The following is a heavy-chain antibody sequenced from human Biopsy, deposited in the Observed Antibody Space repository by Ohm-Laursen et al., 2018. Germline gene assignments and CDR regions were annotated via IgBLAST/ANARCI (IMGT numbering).Heavy chain of an antibody. J-gene: IGHJ1*01. CDR2: NIPILGTG. Sequence: SSVKVSCKSPVGTFTNYGVNWVRQAPGQGLEWLGGNIPILGTGNYAQKFQDRVTIAADTSTSTATLELRSLRSDDTAVYYCATKLSGYFHHWGQGTLVIVSS. CDR3: ATKLSGYFHH. CDR1: VGTFTNYG. D-gene: IGHD2-15*01. V-gene: IGHV1-69*06.